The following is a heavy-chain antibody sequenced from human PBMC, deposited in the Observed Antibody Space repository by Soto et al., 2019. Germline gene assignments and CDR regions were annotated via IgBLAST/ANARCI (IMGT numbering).Heavy chain of an antibody. Sequence: QVQLVESGGGVVQPGRSLRLSCAASGFTFSSYGMHWVRQAPGKGLEWVAFIWYDGSNKYYADSVKGRFTISRDNSKSTLYLQMNSLRAEDTAVYYCARTASAAPYSFDYWGQGTLVTVSS. D-gene: IGHD2-2*01. CDR2: IWYDGSNK. CDR1: GFTFSSYG. J-gene: IGHJ4*02. CDR3: ARTASAAPYSFDY. V-gene: IGHV3-33*01.